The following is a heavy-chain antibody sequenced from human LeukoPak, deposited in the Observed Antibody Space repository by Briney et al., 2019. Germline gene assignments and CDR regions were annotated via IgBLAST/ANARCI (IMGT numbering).Heavy chain of an antibody. V-gene: IGHV4-39*02. CDR3: AREITSGDYSDY. CDR1: GGSISSSSYY. D-gene: IGHD3-16*01. CDR2: IYYSGST. Sequence: SETLSLTCTVSGGSISSSSYYWGWIRQPPGKGLEWIGSIYYSGSTYYNPSLKSRFTISVDTSKNQFSLKLSSVTAADTAVYYCAREITSGDYSDYWGQGTLVTVSS. J-gene: IGHJ4*02.